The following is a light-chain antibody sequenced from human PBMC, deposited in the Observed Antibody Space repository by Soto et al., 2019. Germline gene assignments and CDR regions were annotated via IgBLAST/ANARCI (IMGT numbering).Light chain of an antibody. V-gene: IGLV2-11*01. J-gene: IGLJ3*02. CDR2: DVV. Sequence: QSALTQPRSVSGSPGQSVTISCTGTSSDVGGYNYVSWYQQHPGKAPKLMIYDVVKRPSGVPDRFSGSKSGNTASLTISGLQAEDEAVYYCCSYAGSYTLVFGGGTKVTVL. CDR1: SSDVGGYNY. CDR3: CSYAGSYTLV.